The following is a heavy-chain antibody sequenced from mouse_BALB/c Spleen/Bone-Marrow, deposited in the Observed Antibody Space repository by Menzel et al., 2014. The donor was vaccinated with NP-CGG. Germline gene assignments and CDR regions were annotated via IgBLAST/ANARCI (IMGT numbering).Heavy chain of an antibody. CDR1: GYSITSGYY. J-gene: IGHJ4*01. V-gene: IGHV3-6*02. CDR3: ARRDYSGSSMDY. CDR2: ISYGGSN. Sequence: EVHLVGSGPGLAKPSQSLSLTCSVTGYSITSGYYCNWIRQSPGNKLEWMGYISYGGSNNYNPSLKNRISITRDTSKNQFFLKLNSVTTEDTATYYCARRDYSGSSMDYWGQGTSVTVSS. D-gene: IGHD1-1*01.